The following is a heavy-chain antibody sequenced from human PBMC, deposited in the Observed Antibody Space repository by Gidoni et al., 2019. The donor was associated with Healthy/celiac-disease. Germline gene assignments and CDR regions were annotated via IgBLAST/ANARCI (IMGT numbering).Heavy chain of an antibody. CDR3: AKSSFSKTTADAFDI. CDR1: GFTFSSYG. CDR2: IRYDGSNK. D-gene: IGHD1-7*01. V-gene: IGHV3-30*02. Sequence: QVQLVESGGGVVQPGGSLRLSCAASGFTFSSYGMHWVRQAPGKGLEWVALIRYDGSNKYYADSVKGRFTISRDNSKNTLYLQMNSLGAEDTAVYYCAKSSFSKTTADAFDIWGQGTMVTVSS. J-gene: IGHJ3*02.